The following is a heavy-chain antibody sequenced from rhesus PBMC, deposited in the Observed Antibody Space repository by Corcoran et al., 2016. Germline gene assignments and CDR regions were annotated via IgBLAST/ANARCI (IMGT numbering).Heavy chain of an antibody. D-gene: IGHD6-25*01. CDR3: ATERGPWNWYFDL. V-gene: IGHV1-111*02. CDR1: GYTLTAYN. CDR2: VYPANDDS. J-gene: IGHJ2*01. Sequence: EVQLVQPGADIHKPGASAHISCTASGYTLTAYNAQGVWQTLVKGLEWMGHVYPANDDSNNAQHFQDRGTITPDTSTDTSYMELTSLKSEDTADYYCATERGPWNWYFDLGGPGTPITVSS.